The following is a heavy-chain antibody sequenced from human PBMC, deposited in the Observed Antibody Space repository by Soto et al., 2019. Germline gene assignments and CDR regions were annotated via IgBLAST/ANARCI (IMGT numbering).Heavy chain of an antibody. V-gene: IGHV3-64D*06. CDR3: VKDRYIDY. CDR2: ISSDGRST. J-gene: IGHJ4*02. CDR1: GFTFSSYA. Sequence: VGSLRLSCSVSGFTFSSYAMHWVRQAPGKGLEYASSISSDGRSTYYADSVKGRFTISRDNSKNTLYLQMSSLRAEDTAIYYCVKDRYIDYWGQGTLVTVSS.